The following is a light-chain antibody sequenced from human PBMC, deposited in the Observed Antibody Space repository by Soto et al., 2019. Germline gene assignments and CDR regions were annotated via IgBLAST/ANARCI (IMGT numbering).Light chain of an antibody. V-gene: IGKV3-11*01. CDR1: QSVSNY. Sequence: EIVLTQSPATVSLSPGERATLSCMASQSVSNYLAWYQQRPGQAPRLLIYDASNRATGIPARFSGSGSGTDFTLTISSLEPEDFAVYYCHQRLDWPITFGQGTRLETK. CDR3: HQRLDWPIT. J-gene: IGKJ5*01. CDR2: DAS.